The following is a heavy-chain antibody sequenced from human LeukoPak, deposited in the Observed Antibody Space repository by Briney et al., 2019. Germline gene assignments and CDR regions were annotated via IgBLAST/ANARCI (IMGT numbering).Heavy chain of an antibody. CDR3: ARVRVLVDY. CDR1: GFTFSTYS. Sequence: GGSLRLSCAASGFTFSTYSMNWVRQAPGKGLEWVSSLSSSSSSIFYSDSVKGRFTISRDNAKNSVYLQMNSLRAEDTAVYFCARVRVLVDYWGQGTLVTVSS. J-gene: IGHJ4*02. V-gene: IGHV3-21*01. D-gene: IGHD3-3*02. CDR2: LSSSSSSI.